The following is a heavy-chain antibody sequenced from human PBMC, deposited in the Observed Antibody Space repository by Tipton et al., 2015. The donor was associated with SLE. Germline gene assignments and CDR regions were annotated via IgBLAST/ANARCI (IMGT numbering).Heavy chain of an antibody. V-gene: IGHV4-61*09. D-gene: IGHD2-15*01. CDR2: IYTSGST. CDR1: GDSISSVSYY. J-gene: IGHJ4*02. Sequence: TLSLTCTVSGDSISSVSYYWSWIRQPAGKGLEWIGHIYTSGSTNYNPSLKSRVTMSLDTSKNQFSLKLSSVTATGTAVYYCARGVDIATDYFDYWGQGTLVTVSS. CDR3: ARGVDIATDYFDY.